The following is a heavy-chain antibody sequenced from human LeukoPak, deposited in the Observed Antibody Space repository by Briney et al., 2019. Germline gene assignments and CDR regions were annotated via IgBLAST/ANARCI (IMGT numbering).Heavy chain of an antibody. J-gene: IGHJ4*02. D-gene: IGHD1-26*01. CDR2: ISASGDTI. Sequence: GGSLRLSRAASGFTFRNYYMTLIRQAPGKGLEGVSYISASGDTIYYGDSVRGRFTISRDNAKNSLYLGMNTLKAEDTAVYYCARDPSWEILSYFDYWGQGTLVSVSS. V-gene: IGHV3-11*04. CDR1: GFTFRNYY. CDR3: ARDPSWEILSYFDY.